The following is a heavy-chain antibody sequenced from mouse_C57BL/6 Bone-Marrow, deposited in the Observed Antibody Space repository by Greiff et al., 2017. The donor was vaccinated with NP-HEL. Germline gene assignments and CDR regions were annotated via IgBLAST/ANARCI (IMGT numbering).Heavy chain of an antibody. CDR1: GFTFTDYY. J-gene: IGHJ2*01. V-gene: IGHV7-3*01. CDR2: IRNKANGYTT. D-gene: IGHD1-1*01. Sequence: EVQVVESGGGLVQPGGSLSLSCAASGFTFTDYYMSWVRQPPGKALEWLGFIRNKANGYTTEYSASVKGRFTISRDNSQSILYLQMNALRAEDSATYYCARSLYGSSFDYWGQGTTLTVSS. CDR3: ARSLYGSSFDY.